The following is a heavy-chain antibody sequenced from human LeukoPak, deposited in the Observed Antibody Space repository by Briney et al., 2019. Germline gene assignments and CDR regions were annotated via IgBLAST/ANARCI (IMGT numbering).Heavy chain of an antibody. CDR2: ISDSDRTI. Sequence: GSLRLSCAASRLTFSDHYMSWIRQAPGKGLEWVSYISDSDRTIYYADSVKGRFTISRDNAKNSLYLQMNSLRAEDTAVYYCATVHFGFFDYWGQGTLVTVSS. J-gene: IGHJ4*02. CDR1: RLTFSDHY. D-gene: IGHD3-3*01. V-gene: IGHV3-11*01. CDR3: ATVHFGFFDY.